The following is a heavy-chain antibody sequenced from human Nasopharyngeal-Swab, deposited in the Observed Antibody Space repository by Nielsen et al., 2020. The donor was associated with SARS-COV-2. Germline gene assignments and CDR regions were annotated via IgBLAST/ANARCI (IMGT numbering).Heavy chain of an antibody. Sequence: ASVKVSCKASGYTFTGYYMHWVRQAPGQGLEWMGWINPNSGGTNYAQKFQGWVTMTRDTSISTAYMELRSLRSDDTAVYYCARVQYDYVWGSYRYYYYYMDVWGKGTTVTVSS. D-gene: IGHD3-16*02. CDR3: ARVQYDYVWGSYRYYYYYMDV. J-gene: IGHJ6*03. V-gene: IGHV1-2*04. CDR2: INPNSGGT. CDR1: GYTFTGYY.